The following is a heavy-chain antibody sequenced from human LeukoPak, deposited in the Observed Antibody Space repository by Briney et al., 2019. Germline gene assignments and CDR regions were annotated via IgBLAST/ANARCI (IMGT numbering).Heavy chain of an antibody. CDR3: AGEGDYDSNN. V-gene: IGHV3-48*04. CDR1: GFTFSSYS. CDR2: ISSSSSTI. J-gene: IGHJ4*02. Sequence: GGSLRLSCAASGFTFSSYSMNWVRQAPGKGLEWVSYISSSSSTIYYADSVKGRFTISRDNAKNSLYLQMNSLRAEDTAVYYCAGEGDYDSNNWGQGTLVTVSS. D-gene: IGHD5-12*01.